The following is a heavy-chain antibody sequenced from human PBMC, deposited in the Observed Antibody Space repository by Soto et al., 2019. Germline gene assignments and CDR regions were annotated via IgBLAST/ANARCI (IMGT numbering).Heavy chain of an antibody. CDR3: ARSPTPNWFDP. J-gene: IGHJ5*02. V-gene: IGHV3-21*01. CDR2: ISSSSSYI. CDR1: XXXXXXXX. Sequence: EVQLVESGGGLVKPGGSXXXSCXXXXXXXXXXXXXXVRQAPGKGLEWVSSISSSSSYIYYADSVKGRFTISRDNAKNSLYLQMNSLRAEDTAVYYCARSPTPNWFDPWGQGTLVTVSS.